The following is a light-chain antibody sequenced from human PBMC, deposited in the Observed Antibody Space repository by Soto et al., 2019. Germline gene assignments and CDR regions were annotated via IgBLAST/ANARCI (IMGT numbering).Light chain of an antibody. J-gene: IGKJ5*01. CDR2: AAS. CDR3: QQLFDSTIT. CDR1: QGISSW. V-gene: IGKV1-9*01. Sequence: IQLTQSPSSLSASVGDRVTITCRASQGISSWLAWYQVKTGKAPKLLIYAASTLESGVTSRFSATVSGTEFSLTINSLQPEDFATYYCQQLFDSTITFGQGHDWRL.